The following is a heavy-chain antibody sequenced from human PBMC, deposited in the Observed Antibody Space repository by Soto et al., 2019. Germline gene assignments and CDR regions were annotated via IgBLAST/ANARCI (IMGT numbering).Heavy chain of an antibody. Sequence: ASVKVSCKSSGYTFTDFYIHWVRQVPGQGLEWVGWINPKNGGINYAQKFQVRVTMTRDTXVNTSYMDLNRLNFDASAIYYCVRGQSVLYLDLWGRGTQVTVSS. CDR2: INPKNGGI. J-gene: IGHJ1*01. CDR1: GYTFTDFY. V-gene: IGHV1-2*02. CDR3: VRGQSVLYLDL. D-gene: IGHD1-20*01.